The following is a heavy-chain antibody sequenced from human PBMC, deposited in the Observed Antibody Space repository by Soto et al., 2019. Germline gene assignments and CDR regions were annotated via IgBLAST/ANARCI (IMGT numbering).Heavy chain of an antibody. V-gene: IGHV1-3*01. CDR1: GYSFSSYV. CDR2: INAASGNT. Sequence: ASVKVSCKASGYSFSSYVMHWVRQAPGQSLEWMGWINAASGNTGYSQKFQGRLTITRDTSASTAYMELSSLTSEDTAVYYCARLAVVAGTDIWGQGTMVTVSS. CDR3: ARLAVVAGTDI. J-gene: IGHJ3*02. D-gene: IGHD6-19*01.